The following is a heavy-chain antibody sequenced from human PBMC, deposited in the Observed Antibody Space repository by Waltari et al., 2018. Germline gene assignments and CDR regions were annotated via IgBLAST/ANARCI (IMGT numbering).Heavy chain of an antibody. CDR1: GFIFVTVW. CDR3: TRTLVGPYPFEN. CDR2: INDDGSTT. V-gene: IGHV3-74*01. D-gene: IGHD1-26*01. J-gene: IGHJ4*02. Sequence: EVHLVESGGGSVQPGGSLRLSCAASGFIFVTVWMPWVRQVPGKGLVWVSRINDDGSTTSYSDSVKGRFTISRDNSKNTLYLQMDRLRVEDTAVYYCTRTLVGPYPFENWGQGTLVTVSS.